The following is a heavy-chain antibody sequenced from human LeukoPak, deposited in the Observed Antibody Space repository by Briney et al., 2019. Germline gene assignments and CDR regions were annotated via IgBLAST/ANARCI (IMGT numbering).Heavy chain of an antibody. V-gene: IGHV4-38-2*01. CDR3: ARTVAEWELLTPWDY. CDR2: IYYSGST. Sequence: GSLRLSCAASGFTFSDYYMSWIRQPPGKGLEWIGSIYYSGSTYYNPSLKSRVTISVDTSKNQFSLKLSSVTAADTAVYYCARTVAEWELLTPWDYWGQGTLVTVSS. CDR1: GFTFSDYY. J-gene: IGHJ4*02. D-gene: IGHD1-26*01.